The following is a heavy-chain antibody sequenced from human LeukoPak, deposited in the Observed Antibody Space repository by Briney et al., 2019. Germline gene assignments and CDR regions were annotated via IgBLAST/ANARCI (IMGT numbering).Heavy chain of an antibody. CDR3: ATDRRVGSGSYYNPNFDY. V-gene: IGHV1-24*01. D-gene: IGHD3-10*01. CDR2: FDPEDGET. Sequence: ASVKVSCKASGYTFSGYYIHWVRQAPGKGLEWMGGFDPEDGETIYAQKFQGRVTMTEDTSTDTAYMELSSLRSEDTAVYYCATDRRVGSGSYYNPNFDYWGQGTLVTVSS. CDR1: GYTFSGYY. J-gene: IGHJ4*02.